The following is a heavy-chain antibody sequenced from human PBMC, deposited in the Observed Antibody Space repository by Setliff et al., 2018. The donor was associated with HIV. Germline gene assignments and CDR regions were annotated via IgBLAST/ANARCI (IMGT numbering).Heavy chain of an antibody. CDR2: ISSSTYI. V-gene: IGHV3-11*06. J-gene: IGHJ3*02. D-gene: IGHD2-2*01. CDR1: GFTFSDYY. CDR3: ARLVVVPAADVDAFDI. Sequence: GGSLRLSCEASGFTFSDYYMSWIRQAPGKGLEWVSSISSSTYIYYADSVKGRFTISRDNAKNSLYLQMNSLRAEDTAVYYCARLVVVPAADVDAFDIWGQGTMVTVS.